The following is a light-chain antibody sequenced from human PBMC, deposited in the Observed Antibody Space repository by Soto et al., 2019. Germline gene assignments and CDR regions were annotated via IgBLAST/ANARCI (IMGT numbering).Light chain of an antibody. J-gene: IGKJ1*01. CDR2: KAS. Sequence: IQKTQSPSTLSASVGGRVTITCRASQSISSWLAWYQQKPGTAPNLLIYKASTLQSGVPSRFSGSGSGTEFTLTISSLQPDDSATYYCQQYNDNWTFGQGTKVDIK. CDR3: QQYNDNWT. CDR1: QSISSW. V-gene: IGKV1-5*03.